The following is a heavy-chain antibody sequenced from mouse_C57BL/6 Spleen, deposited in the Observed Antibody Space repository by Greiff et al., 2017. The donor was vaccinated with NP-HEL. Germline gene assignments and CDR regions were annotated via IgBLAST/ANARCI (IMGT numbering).Heavy chain of an antibody. CDR2: IDPSDSYT. Sequence: QVQLQQPGAELVMPGASAKLSCKASGYTFTSYWMHWVKQRPGQGLEWIGEIDPSDSYTNYNQKFKGKSTLTVDKSSSTAYMQLSSLTSEDSAVYYCASRGYSLAMDYWGQGTSVTVSS. D-gene: IGHD2-3*01. CDR1: GYTFTSYW. CDR3: ASRGYSLAMDY. J-gene: IGHJ4*01. V-gene: IGHV1-69*01.